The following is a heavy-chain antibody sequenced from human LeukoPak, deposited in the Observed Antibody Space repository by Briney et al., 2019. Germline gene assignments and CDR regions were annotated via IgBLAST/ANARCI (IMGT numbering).Heavy chain of an antibody. CDR3: ARVVRGSALQQRYSSGRYYYYYYMDV. CDR1: GFTVSSNY. J-gene: IGHJ6*03. V-gene: IGHV3-53*01. Sequence: GGSLRLSCAASGFTVSSNYMSWVRQAPGKGLEWVSVIYSGGSTYYSDSLKGRCTISRDNSKNTLYLQMNSLRAEDTAVYYCARVVRGSALQQRYSSGRYYYYYYMDVWGKGTTVTVSS. D-gene: IGHD6-25*01. CDR2: IYSGGST.